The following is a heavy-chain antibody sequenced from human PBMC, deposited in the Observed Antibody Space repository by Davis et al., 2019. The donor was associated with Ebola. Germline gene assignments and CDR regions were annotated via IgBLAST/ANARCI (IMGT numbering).Heavy chain of an antibody. D-gene: IGHD3-9*01. CDR3: ARDRVDGTKLFYYHGMDV. Sequence: SETLSLTCTVSGGSISSYYWSWIRQPPGKGLEWIGYIYYSGSTNYNPSLKSRVTISVDTSKNQFSLKLSSVTAAATAVYYCARDRVDGTKLFYYHGMDVWGKGTTVTVSS. CDR2: IYYSGST. J-gene: IGHJ6*04. CDR1: GGSISSYY. V-gene: IGHV4-59*01.